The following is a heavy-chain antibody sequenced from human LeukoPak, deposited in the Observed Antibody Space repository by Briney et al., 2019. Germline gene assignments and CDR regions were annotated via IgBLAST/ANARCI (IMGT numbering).Heavy chain of an antibody. Sequence: ASVKVSCKASGYTFTSYGISWVRQAPGQGLEWMGWISAYNGNTNYAQKLQGRVTMTTDTSTSIAYMELRRLRSDDTAVYYCARGKMVRGAGDWFDPWGQGTLVTVSS. CDR1: GYTFTSYG. J-gene: IGHJ5*02. CDR2: ISAYNGNT. CDR3: ARGKMVRGAGDWFDP. V-gene: IGHV1-18*01. D-gene: IGHD3-10*01.